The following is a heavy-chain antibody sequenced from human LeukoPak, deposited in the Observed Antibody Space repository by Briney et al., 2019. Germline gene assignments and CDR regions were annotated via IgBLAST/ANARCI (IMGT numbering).Heavy chain of an antibody. J-gene: IGHJ4*02. CDR2: IEQDGSEK. D-gene: IGHD3-22*01. V-gene: IGHV3-7*03. Sequence: GGSLRLSCAASGFTFTSYWMSWVRQAPGKGLEWVASIEQDGSEKYYVDSVKGRFTISRDNAKNSLNLQMNSLRAEDTAVYYCARHPNYYDSSGYYKEFDCWGQGTLVTVSS. CDR1: GFTFTSYW. CDR3: ARHPNYYDSSGYYKEFDC.